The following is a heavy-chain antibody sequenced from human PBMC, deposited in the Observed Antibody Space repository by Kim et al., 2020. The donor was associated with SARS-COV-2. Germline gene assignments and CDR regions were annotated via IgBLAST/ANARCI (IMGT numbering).Heavy chain of an antibody. CDR2: IYTGGDT. CDR1: GFTVSSNY. CDR3: AIGYDVRAYFFGY. Sequence: GGSLRLSCAASGFTVSSNYMSWVRQAPGKGLEWVSVIYTGGDTYYADSVRGRFTISRDYSMNALYLQMNSLRAEDTAVYYCAIGYDVRAYFFGYWGQGTL. V-gene: IGHV3-53*01. J-gene: IGHJ4*02. D-gene: IGHD3-10*02.